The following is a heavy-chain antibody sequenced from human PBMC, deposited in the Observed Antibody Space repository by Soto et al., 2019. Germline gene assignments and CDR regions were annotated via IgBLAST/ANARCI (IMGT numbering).Heavy chain of an antibody. Sequence: ASVKVSCKASGYTFTGYYMHWVRQAPGQGLEWMGWINPNSGGTNYAQKFQGRVTMTRDTSISTAYMELSRLRSDDTAVYYCARAWWKITTIVVAHFGMDVWGQGTTVTVSS. D-gene: IGHD3-22*01. J-gene: IGHJ6*02. CDR1: GYTFTGYY. V-gene: IGHV1-2*02. CDR3: ARAWWKITTIVVAHFGMDV. CDR2: INPNSGGT.